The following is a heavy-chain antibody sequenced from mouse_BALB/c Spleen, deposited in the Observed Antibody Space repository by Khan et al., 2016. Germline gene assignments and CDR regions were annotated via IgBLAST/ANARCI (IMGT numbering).Heavy chain of an antibody. CDR2: ISSGGTT. Sequence: EVELVESGGGLVKPGGSLKLSCAASGFTFSSHAMSWVRQTPEKRLEWVASISSGGTTFYPDSSKCRITISRDNARNILYLQMTSLKSEDTAMYYCVRGVIMVVDYFDYWGQGTTLTVSS. J-gene: IGHJ2*01. V-gene: IGHV5-6-5*01. D-gene: IGHD1-1*01. CDR3: VRGVIMVVDYFDY. CDR1: GFTFSSHA.